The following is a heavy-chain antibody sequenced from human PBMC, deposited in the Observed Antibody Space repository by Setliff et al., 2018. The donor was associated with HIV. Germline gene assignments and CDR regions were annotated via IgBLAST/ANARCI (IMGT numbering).Heavy chain of an antibody. Sequence: SETLSLTCTVSGGSISTSTYYWGWVRQPPGKGLEWVGNVDYTGTTRYNVSLESRLTLSVDTSRNQFSLRLTSATAADTAVYLCARVSGTSGWLRKNPHFFYYYVDVWGGGTTVTVSS. J-gene: IGHJ6*03. CDR2: VDYTGTT. CDR1: GGSISTSTYY. CDR3: ARVSGTSGWLRKNPHFFYYYVDV. V-gene: IGHV4-39*07. D-gene: IGHD6-25*01.